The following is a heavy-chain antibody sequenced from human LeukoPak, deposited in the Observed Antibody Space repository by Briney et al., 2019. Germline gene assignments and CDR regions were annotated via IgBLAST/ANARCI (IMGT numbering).Heavy chain of an antibody. CDR1: GFTVSSNS. J-gene: IGHJ4*02. CDR2: IYSDNT. CDR3: ARAPTRGYSYGNFDY. Sequence: GGSLRLSCTVSGFTVSSNSMSWVRQAPGKGLEWVSFIYSDNTHYSDSVKGRFTISRDNSKNTLYLQMNSLRAEDTAVYYCARAPTRGYSYGNFDYWGQGTLVTVSS. D-gene: IGHD5-18*01. V-gene: IGHV3-53*01.